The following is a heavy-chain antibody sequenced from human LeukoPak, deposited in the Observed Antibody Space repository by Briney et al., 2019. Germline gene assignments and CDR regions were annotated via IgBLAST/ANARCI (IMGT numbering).Heavy chain of an antibody. Sequence: SETLSLTCTVSGGSISSYYWSWIRQPPGKGLEWIGYIYYSGSTNYNPSLKSRVTISVDTSKNQFSLKLSSVTAADTAVYYCARTKIAILGGNWFDPWGQGTLVTVSS. D-gene: IGHD2-15*01. J-gene: IGHJ5*02. CDR2: IYYSGST. V-gene: IGHV4-59*12. CDR3: ARTKIAILGGNWFDP. CDR1: GGSISSYY.